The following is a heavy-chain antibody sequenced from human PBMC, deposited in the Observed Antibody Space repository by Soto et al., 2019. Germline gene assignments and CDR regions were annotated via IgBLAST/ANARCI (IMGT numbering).Heavy chain of an antibody. D-gene: IGHD2-21*02. CDR1: GFRFNTYG. CDR2: ISYDGINQ. Sequence: QVQLVESGGGVVQHGRSLRLSCEGSGFRFNTYGIHWVRQAPGKGLEWLAGISYDGINQDYADTVKGRFTISRDDSRNTLYLQMNSLRPADTAVYYCARDTGAVVTVPGFDYWGQGTLVTVSS. V-gene: IGHV3-30*19. J-gene: IGHJ4*02. CDR3: ARDTGAVVTVPGFDY.